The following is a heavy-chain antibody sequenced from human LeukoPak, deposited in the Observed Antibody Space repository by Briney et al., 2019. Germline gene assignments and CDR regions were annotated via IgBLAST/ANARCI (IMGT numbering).Heavy chain of an antibody. CDR2: IYYSGST. CDR3: ARWYKYSSSWSPVNWFDP. V-gene: IGHV4-59*01. Sequence: PSGTLSLTCTVSGGSISSYCWSWIRQPPGKGLEGIGCIYYSGSTNYNPSLKSRVTISVDTSKNQFSLKLSSVTAADTAVYYCARWYKYSSSWSPVNWFDPWGQGTLVTVSS. CDR1: GGSISSYC. J-gene: IGHJ5*02. D-gene: IGHD6-6*01.